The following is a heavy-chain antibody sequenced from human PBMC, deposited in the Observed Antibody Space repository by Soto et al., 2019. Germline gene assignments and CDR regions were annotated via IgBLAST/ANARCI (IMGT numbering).Heavy chain of an antibody. CDR3: AKDHYYGSGSYYNPNWFDP. CDR1: GFTFSSYA. V-gene: IGHV3-23*01. J-gene: IGHJ5*02. CDR2: ISGSGGST. D-gene: IGHD3-10*01. Sequence: GGSLRLSCAASGFTFSSYAMSWVRQAPGKGLEWVSAISGSGGSTYYADSVKGRFTISRDNSKNTLYLQMNSLRAEDTAVYYCAKDHYYGSGSYYNPNWFDPWGQGTLVTVSS.